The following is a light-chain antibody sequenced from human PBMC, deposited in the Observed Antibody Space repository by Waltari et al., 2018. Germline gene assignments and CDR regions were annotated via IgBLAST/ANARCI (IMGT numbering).Light chain of an antibody. J-gene: IGKJ4*01. CDR1: QGIGSA. V-gene: IGKV1-13*02. Sequence: AIQLTQSPSSLSASVGDRVTITCRASQGIGSALAWYQQRPRKAPKLLIYAASSLKGGVPSRFSGSGSGTDFTLTISSLQPEDFATYYCQQFNSYPLTFGGGTKVEIK. CDR3: QQFNSYPLT. CDR2: AAS.